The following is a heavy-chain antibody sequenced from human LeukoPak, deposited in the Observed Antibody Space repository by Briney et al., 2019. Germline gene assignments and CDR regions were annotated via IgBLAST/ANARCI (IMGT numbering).Heavy chain of an antibody. D-gene: IGHD6-13*01. V-gene: IGHV3-20*04. J-gene: IGHJ3*02. CDR2: INWNGGGT. Sequence: GGSLRLSCAASGFTFDYYGMSWVRQAPGKGLEWVSGINWNGGGTGYADSVKGRFTISRDNAKNSLYLQMNSLRAEDTALYYCASSIAAEDIWGQGTMVTVSS. CDR3: ASSIAAEDI. CDR1: GFTFDYYG.